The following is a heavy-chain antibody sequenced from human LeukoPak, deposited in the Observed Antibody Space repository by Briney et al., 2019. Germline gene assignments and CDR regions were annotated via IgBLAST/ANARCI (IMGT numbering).Heavy chain of an antibody. Sequence: GGSLRLSCAASGFTFSDYYMSWIRQAPGKGLEWVSYISSSGSTIYYADSVKGRFTISRDNAKNSLYLQMNSLRAEDTALYHCARDKASGYYYGSGRAFDIWGQGTMVTVSS. CDR3: ARDKASGYYYGSGRAFDI. J-gene: IGHJ3*02. D-gene: IGHD3-10*01. CDR1: GFTFSDYY. CDR2: ISSSGSTI. V-gene: IGHV3-11*01.